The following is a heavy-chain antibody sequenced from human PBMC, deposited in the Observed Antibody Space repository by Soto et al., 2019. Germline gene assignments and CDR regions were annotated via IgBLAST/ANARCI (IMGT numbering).Heavy chain of an antibody. CDR1: GYTLTELS. D-gene: IGHD3-22*01. CDR2: FDPEDGET. V-gene: IGHV1-24*01. CDR3: ATPRVGYYYDSSGQGLDAFDI. Sequence: QVQLVQSGAEVKKPGASVKVSCKVSGYTLTELSMHWVRQAPGKGLEWMGGFDPEDGETNYAQKFQGRVNMTDDTATGTADMELSSLRSEDTAVYYCATPRVGYYYDSSGQGLDAFDIWGQGTMVTVSS. J-gene: IGHJ3*02.